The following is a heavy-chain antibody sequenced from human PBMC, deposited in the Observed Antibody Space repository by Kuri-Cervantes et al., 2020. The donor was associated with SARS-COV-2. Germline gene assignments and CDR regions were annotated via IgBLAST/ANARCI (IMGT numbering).Heavy chain of an antibody. CDR3: ARDADKLDSSSSLTPRADY. D-gene: IGHD6-6*01. V-gene: IGHV1-18*04. CDR1: GYTFTSYG. Sequence: GESLKISCKASGYTFTSYGISWVRQAPGQGLEWMGWISAYNGNTNYAQKLQGRVTMTTDTSTITDYMELRSLRSDDTAVYYCARDADKLDSSSSLTPRADYWGQGTLVTVSS. J-gene: IGHJ4*02. CDR2: ISAYNGNT.